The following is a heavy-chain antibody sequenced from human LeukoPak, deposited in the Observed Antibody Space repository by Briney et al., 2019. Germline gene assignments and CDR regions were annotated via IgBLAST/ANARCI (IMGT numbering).Heavy chain of an antibody. CDR2: IFYSGNT. CDR3: ARVPRSYYYYYYMDV. V-gene: IGHV4-39*07. Sequence: SETLSLTCTVSGGSISSSNYYWAWIRQPPGKGLEWIGSIFYSGNTYYNPSLKSQVTISLDTSKNQFSLKLNSVTAADTAVYYCARVPRSYYYYYYMDVWGKGTTVTVSS. CDR1: GGSISSSNYY. J-gene: IGHJ6*03.